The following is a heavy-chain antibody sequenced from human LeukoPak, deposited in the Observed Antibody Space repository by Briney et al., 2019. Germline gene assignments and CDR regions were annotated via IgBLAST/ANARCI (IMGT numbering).Heavy chain of an antibody. D-gene: IGHD4-17*01. CDR2: INAGNGNT. J-gene: IGHJ3*02. CDR1: GYTFTSYA. Sequence: ASVKVSCKASGYTFTSYAMHWVRQAPGQRLEWMGWINAGNGNTKYSQKFQGRVTITRDTSASTAYMELSSLRSEDTAVYYCARSGTVTSAFDIWGQGTMVTVSS. CDR3: ARSGTVTSAFDI. V-gene: IGHV1-3*01.